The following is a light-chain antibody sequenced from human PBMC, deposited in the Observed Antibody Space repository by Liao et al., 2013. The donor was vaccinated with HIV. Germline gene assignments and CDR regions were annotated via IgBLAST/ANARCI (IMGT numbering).Light chain of an antibody. CDR2: YDS. CDR3: QVWDSSSDHPGV. Sequence: SYELTQPPSVSVAPGKTARITCGGNNIGSKSVHWYQQKPGQAPVLVIYYDSDRPSRIPERFSGSNSGNTATLTISRVEAGDEADYYCQVWDSSSDHPGVFGTGTKVTVL. V-gene: IGLV3-21*01. CDR1: NIGSKS. J-gene: IGLJ1*01.